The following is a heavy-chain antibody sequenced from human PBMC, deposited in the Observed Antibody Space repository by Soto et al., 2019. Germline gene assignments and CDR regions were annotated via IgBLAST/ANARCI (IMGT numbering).Heavy chain of an antibody. V-gene: IGHV3-48*02. CDR2: ISFTSSTI. CDR3: ARDNGMAGSFDP. Sequence: EVQLMESGGGLEQPGGSLRLSCAASGFIFSSYSMNWVRQAPGKGLEWVSYISFTSSTIFYAESVRGRFTISRDNAKNSLYLQMNTLRDEDTAVYYCARDNGMAGSFDPWGQGTLVTVSS. CDR1: GFIFSSYS. D-gene: IGHD2-8*01. J-gene: IGHJ5*02.